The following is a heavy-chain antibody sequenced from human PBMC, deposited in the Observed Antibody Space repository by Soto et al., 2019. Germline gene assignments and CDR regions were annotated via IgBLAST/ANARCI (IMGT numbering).Heavy chain of an antibody. J-gene: IGHJ4*02. CDR2: FDPEDGET. CDR1: GYTLTELS. Sequence: GASVKVSCKVSGYTLTELSMHWVRQAPGKGLEWMGGFDPEDGETIYAQKFQGRVTMTEDTSTDTAYMELSSLRSEDTAVYYCATSFIAAAGANFDYWGQGTLVTVS. V-gene: IGHV1-24*01. D-gene: IGHD6-13*01. CDR3: ATSFIAAAGANFDY.